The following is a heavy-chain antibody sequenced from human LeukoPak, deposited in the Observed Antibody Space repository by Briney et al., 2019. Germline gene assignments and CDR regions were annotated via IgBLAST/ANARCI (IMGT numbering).Heavy chain of an antibody. D-gene: IGHD2-21*01. CDR3: ARDYGHEIAFDY. Sequence: SQTLSLTCTVSGGSISSGGYYWSWIRQHPGKGLEWIGYIYYSGNTYYNPSLKSRVTISVDTSKNQFSLKLSSVTAADTAVYYCARDYGHEIAFDYWGQGTLVTVSS. CDR2: IYYSGNT. V-gene: IGHV4-31*03. J-gene: IGHJ4*02. CDR1: GGSISSGGYY.